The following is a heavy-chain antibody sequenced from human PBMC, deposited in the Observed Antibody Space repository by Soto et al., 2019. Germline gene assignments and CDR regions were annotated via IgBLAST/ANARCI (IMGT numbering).Heavy chain of an antibody. Sequence: ASVKLSCTASGGTFSSYAISWVRQAPGQGLEWMGGIIPIFGTANYAQKFQGRVTITADESTSTAYMELSSLRSEDTAVYYCASSPYYYDSSGYYYTFDYWGQGTLVTVPQ. J-gene: IGHJ4*02. CDR1: GGTFSSYA. CDR2: IIPIFGTA. V-gene: IGHV1-69*13. D-gene: IGHD3-22*01. CDR3: ASSPYYYDSSGYYYTFDY.